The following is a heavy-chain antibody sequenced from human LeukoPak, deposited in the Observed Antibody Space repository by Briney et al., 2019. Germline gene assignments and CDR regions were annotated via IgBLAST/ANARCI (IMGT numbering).Heavy chain of an antibody. J-gene: IGHJ4*02. CDR2: ISAYNGNT. CDR1: GYTFTSYG. V-gene: IGHV1-18*01. D-gene: IGHD6-13*01. Sequence: ASVQVSCQSSGYTFTSYGIRWVRPAPGQGLAWMGWISAYNGNTNYAQKLQGRVTMTTDTSTSTAYMELRRLRSDDAAVYYCARDIAAAAKGYFDYWGQGTLVTVSS. CDR3: ARDIAAAAKGYFDY.